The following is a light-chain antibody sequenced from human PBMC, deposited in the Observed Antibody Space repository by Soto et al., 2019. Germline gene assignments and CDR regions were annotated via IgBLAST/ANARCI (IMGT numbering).Light chain of an antibody. V-gene: IGKV3-11*01. CDR1: QRISGY. CDR2: DAS. CDR3: QQHDSSAGT. J-gene: IGKJ1*01. Sequence: VLTLSPATLSLSPGERATLSCRASQRISGYLAWYQQKPGQAPRLLIYDASNRATGIPDRFSGIGSGTEYTIPIRSRLPDDDDVYYCQQHDSSAGTFGQGTKVDIK.